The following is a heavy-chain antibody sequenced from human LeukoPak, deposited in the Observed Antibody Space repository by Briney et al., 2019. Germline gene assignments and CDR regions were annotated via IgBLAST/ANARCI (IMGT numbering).Heavy chain of an antibody. Sequence: ASVKVSCKASGYTFTSYGISWVRQAPGQGLEWIGWISAYNGNTNYAQKLQGRVTMTTDTSTSTAYMELRSLRSDDTAVYYCARAPDYYYDSSGPHFDYWDQGTLVTVSS. D-gene: IGHD3-22*01. V-gene: IGHV1-18*01. CDR1: GYTFTSYG. J-gene: IGHJ4*02. CDR3: ARAPDYYYDSSGPHFDY. CDR2: ISAYNGNT.